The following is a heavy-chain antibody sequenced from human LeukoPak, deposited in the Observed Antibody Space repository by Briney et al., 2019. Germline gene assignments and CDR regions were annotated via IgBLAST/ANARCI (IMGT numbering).Heavy chain of an antibody. D-gene: IGHD6-13*01. CDR3: AKDRSSSSWFDGYDF. Sequence: GGSLRLSCAASGFTFSSYGMHWVRQAPGKGLEWVAVIWYDGSNKYYADSVKGRSTISRDNSKNTLYLQMNSLRAEDTAVYYCAKDRSSSSWFDGYDFWGQGTMVTVSS. V-gene: IGHV3-33*06. J-gene: IGHJ3*01. CDR1: GFTFSSYG. CDR2: IWYDGSNK.